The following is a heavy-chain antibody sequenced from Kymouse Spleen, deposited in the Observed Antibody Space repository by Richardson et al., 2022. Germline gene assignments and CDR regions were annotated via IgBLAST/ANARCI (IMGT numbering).Heavy chain of an antibody. CDR1: GFTFSSYW. D-gene: IGHD2-2*02. J-gene: IGHJ4*02. CDR3: ARDLRDIVVVPAAILFDY. CDR2: INSDGSST. Sequence: EVQLVESGGGLVQPGGSLRLSCAASGFTFSSYWMHWVRQAPGKGLVWVSRINSDGSSTSYADSVKGRFTISRDNAKNTLYLQMNSLRAEDTAVYYCARDLRDIVVVPAAILFDYWGQGTLVTVSS. V-gene: IGHV3-74*01.